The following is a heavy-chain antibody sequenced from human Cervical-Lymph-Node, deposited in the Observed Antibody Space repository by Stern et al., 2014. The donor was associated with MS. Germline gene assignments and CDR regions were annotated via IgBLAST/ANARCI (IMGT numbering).Heavy chain of an antibody. Sequence: VQLVQSVAEVKKPGASVKVSCKTAGYNFTDYGIIWVRQAPGQRLEWMGWINTGNGNRRYSQKIQGRVTITRDTSASTAYMELSSLRSEDTAVYYCARTGTVVTSGYYYGMDVWGQGTTVTVSS. V-gene: IGHV1-3*04. CDR2: INTGNGNR. CDR1: GYNFTDYG. J-gene: IGHJ6*02. CDR3: ARTGTVVTSGYYYGMDV. D-gene: IGHD4-23*01.